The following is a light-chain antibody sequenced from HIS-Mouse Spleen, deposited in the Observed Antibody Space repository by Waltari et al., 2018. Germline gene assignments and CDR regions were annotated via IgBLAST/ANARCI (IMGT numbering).Light chain of an antibody. CDR1: SSDVGGYNS. Sequence: QSALTPPASVSGSPGPSNTISCTGPSSDVGGYNSVSWYPQHPGKAPKLMIYEVSNRPSGVSNRFSGSKSGNTASLTISGLQAEDEADYYCSSYTSSSTLVFGGGTKLTVL. J-gene: IGLJ3*02. V-gene: IGLV2-14*01. CDR2: EVS. CDR3: SSYTSSSTLV.